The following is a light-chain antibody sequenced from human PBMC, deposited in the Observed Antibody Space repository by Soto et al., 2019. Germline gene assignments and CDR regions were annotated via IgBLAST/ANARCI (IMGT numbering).Light chain of an antibody. CDR1: SSDFGGYNY. CDR2: DVS. CDR3: SSYTSSSALCV. Sequence: QSVLTQPASVSGSPGQSITISCTGTSSDFGGYNYVSWYQHHPGKAPKLMIYDVSNRPSGVSNRFSGSKSGNTASLTISGLQAEDEADYYCSSYTSSSALCVFGTGTKVTV. V-gene: IGLV2-14*03. J-gene: IGLJ1*01.